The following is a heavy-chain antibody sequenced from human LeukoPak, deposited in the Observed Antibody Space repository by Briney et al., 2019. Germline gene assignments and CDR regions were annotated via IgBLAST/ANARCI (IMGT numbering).Heavy chain of an antibody. CDR2: ISSGSSYI. CDR3: ARGFAFDI. V-gene: IGHV3-21*04. J-gene: IGHJ3*02. Sequence: GGSLRLSCAASGFTFSNYSMNWVRQAPGKGLEWVSSISSGSSYIYYADSVKGRFTISRDNAKNSLCLQMSSLKASDTAMYYCARGFAFDIWGQGTMVTVSS. CDR1: GFTFSNYS.